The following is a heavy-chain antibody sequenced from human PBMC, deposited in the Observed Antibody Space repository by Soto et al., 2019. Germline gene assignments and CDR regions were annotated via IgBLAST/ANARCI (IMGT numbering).Heavy chain of an antibody. Sequence: GGSLRLSCAASGFTFSSYSMNWVRQAPGKGLEWVSSISSSSSYIYYADSVKGRFTISRDNAKNSLYLQMNSLRAEDTAVYYCAREGPYCSSTSCHFDYWGQGTLVTVSS. V-gene: IGHV3-21*01. CDR2: ISSSSSYI. J-gene: IGHJ4*02. D-gene: IGHD2-2*01. CDR1: GFTFSSYS. CDR3: AREGPYCSSTSCHFDY.